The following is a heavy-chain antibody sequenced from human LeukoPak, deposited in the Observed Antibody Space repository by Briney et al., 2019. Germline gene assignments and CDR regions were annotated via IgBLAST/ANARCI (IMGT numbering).Heavy chain of an antibody. CDR3: ARGIRSTTVTAYYMDH. Sequence: ASVKVSCKASGYTFTGYYMHWVRQAPGQGLEWMGWINPNSGGTNYAQKFQGRVTITRDTSASTAYMELSSLRSDDMAVYYCARGIRSTTVTAYYMDHWGQGTLVTVSS. D-gene: IGHD4-17*01. V-gene: IGHV1-2*02. J-gene: IGHJ4*02. CDR1: GYTFTGYY. CDR2: INPNSGGT.